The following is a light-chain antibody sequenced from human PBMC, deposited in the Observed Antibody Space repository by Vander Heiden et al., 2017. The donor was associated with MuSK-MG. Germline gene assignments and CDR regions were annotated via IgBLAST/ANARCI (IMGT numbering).Light chain of an antibody. V-gene: IGLV3-25*03. J-gene: IGLJ3*02. Sequence: SYELTQPPSVSVSPGQTARITCPGDPLPKQYAYWYQQKPGQAPVLVRYKDSERPSGIPERFSGSSSGTTATLTISGVQAEDEADYYCQSADSSGTYVVFGGGTKLTVL. CDR1: PLPKQY. CDR2: KDS. CDR3: QSADSSGTYVV.